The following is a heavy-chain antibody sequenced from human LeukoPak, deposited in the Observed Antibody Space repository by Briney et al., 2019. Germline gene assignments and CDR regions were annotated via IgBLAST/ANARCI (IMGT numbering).Heavy chain of an antibody. V-gene: IGHV3-49*04. D-gene: IGHD2-21*01. Sequence: PGGSLRLSCAASGFTFGDHAMSWVRQAPGQGLEWVGFIRNKLYGGTAEYAASVKGRFTISRDGSKSIAYLQMNSLKTEDTAMYYCTRVDYYSTSAFFDYWGQGTLVTVSS. CDR2: IRNKLYGGTA. CDR1: GFTFGDHA. J-gene: IGHJ4*02. CDR3: TRVDYYSTSAFFDY.